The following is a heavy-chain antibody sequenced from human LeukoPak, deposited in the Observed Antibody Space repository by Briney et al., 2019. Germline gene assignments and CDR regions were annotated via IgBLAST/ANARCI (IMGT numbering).Heavy chain of an antibody. CDR2: INHSGST. CDR1: GGSFSGYY. V-gene: IGHV4-34*01. CDR3: ARLGYSSGHKKTPIDY. D-gene: IGHD6-19*01. Sequence: SETLSLTCAVYGGSFSGYYWSWIRQPPGKGLEWIGEINHSGSTNYNPSLKSRVTISVDTSKNQFSLKPSSVTAADTAVYYCARLGYSSGHKKTPIDYWGQGTLVTVSS. J-gene: IGHJ4*02.